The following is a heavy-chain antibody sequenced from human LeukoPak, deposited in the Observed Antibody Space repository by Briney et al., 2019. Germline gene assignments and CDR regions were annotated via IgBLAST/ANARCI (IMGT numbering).Heavy chain of an antibody. D-gene: IGHD3-10*01. CDR3: AKGGSGSYYPDY. J-gene: IGHJ4*02. V-gene: IGHV3-30*02. CDR2: IRYDGRNK. Sequence: PGGSLRLSCAASGFTFSTYGMHWVRQAPGKGLEWVAFIRYDGRNKYYADSVKGRFTISRDNSKNTLCLQMNSLRAEDTAVYYCAKGGSGSYYPDYWGQGTLVTVSS. CDR1: GFTFSTYG.